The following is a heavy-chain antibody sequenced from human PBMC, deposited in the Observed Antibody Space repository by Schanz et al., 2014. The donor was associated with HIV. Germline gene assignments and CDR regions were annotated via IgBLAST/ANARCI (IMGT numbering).Heavy chain of an antibody. V-gene: IGHV3-74*02. CDR1: GFTFGTTW. D-gene: IGHD3-16*01. Sequence: EVQLVESGGGLVKPGGSLRLSCVASGFTFGTTWMYWVRQGPGKGLTWVSYITPDGSVTYADSVKGRFTASRDSSKNTLFLQMNSLRVEDTATYYCRVFMFTYDVWGQGTMVTVSS. CDR2: ITPDGSVT. CDR3: RVFMFTYDV. J-gene: IGHJ3*01.